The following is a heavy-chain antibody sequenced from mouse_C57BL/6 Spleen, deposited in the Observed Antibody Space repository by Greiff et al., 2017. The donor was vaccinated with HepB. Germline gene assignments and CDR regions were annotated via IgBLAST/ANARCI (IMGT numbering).Heavy chain of an antibody. J-gene: IGHJ1*03. CDR3: ARSRVGEGPFYWYFDV. Sequence: VKLMESGPELVKPGASVKISCKASGYAFSSSWMNWVKQRPGKGLEWIGRIYPGDGDTNYNGKFKGKATLTADKSSSTAYMQLSSLTSEDSAVYFCARSRVGEGPFYWYFDVWGTGTTVTVSS. CDR1: GYAFSSSW. CDR2: IYPGDGDT. D-gene: IGHD2-13*01. V-gene: IGHV1-82*01.